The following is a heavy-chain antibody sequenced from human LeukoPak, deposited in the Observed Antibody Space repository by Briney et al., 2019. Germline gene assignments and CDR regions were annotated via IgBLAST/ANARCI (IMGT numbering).Heavy chain of an antibody. CDR1: GFTFSNYD. Sequence: GGSLRLSCXASGFTFSNYDMXXXRXAPXXXXXXXXXXXXXXXXXXXXXSVXXXXXXXXXNSKNILYLQMNSLITEDTALYYCAKDXVGQHYADAFEIWGQGTMVSVYS. CDR3: AKDXVGQHYADAFEI. J-gene: IGHJ3*02. D-gene: IGHD3-16*01. V-gene: IGHV3-30*02. CDR2: XXXXXXXX.